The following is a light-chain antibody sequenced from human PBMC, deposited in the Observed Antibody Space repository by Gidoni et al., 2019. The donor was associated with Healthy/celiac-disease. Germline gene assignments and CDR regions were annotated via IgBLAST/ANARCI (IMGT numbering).Light chain of an antibody. CDR3: QQRSNWLT. J-gene: IGKJ4*01. Sequence: EVVLTQSPATLSLSPGKGATLSCRASQSVSSYLAWYQQKPGQAPRLLIYDASNRATGIPARFSGSGSGTDFTITISSLEPEDFAVYYCQQRSNWLTFGGGTKVEIK. CDR2: DAS. V-gene: IGKV3-11*01. CDR1: QSVSSY.